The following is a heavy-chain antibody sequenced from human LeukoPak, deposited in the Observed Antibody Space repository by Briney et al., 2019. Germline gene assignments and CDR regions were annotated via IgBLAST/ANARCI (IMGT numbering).Heavy chain of an antibody. V-gene: IGHV1-2*02. J-gene: IGHJ4*02. CDR1: GYTFTGYY. D-gene: IGHD3-16*02. CDR2: INPNSGGT. Sequence: ASVKVSCKASGYTFTGYYMHWVRQAPGQGLEWMGWINPNSGGTNYAQKFQGRVTMTRDTSISTAYMELSRLRSDDTAVYYCARGGDHVWGSYRPSAYDYWGQGTLVTVSS. CDR3: ARGGDHVWGSYRPSAYDY.